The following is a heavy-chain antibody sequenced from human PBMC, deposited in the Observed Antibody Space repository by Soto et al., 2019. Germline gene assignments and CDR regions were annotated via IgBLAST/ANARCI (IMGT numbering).Heavy chain of an antibody. V-gene: IGHV1-69*02. CDR2: IIPILGIA. CDR1: GGTFSSYT. CDR3: ARGESSRFDSFDY. J-gene: IGHJ4*02. D-gene: IGHD3-3*01. Sequence: QVQLVQSGAEVKKPGSSVKVSCKASGGTFSSYTISWVRQAPGQGLEWMGRIIPILGIANYAQKFQGRVTITADKSTSTAYMELSSLRSEDTAVYYCARGESSRFDSFDYWGQGTLVTVSS.